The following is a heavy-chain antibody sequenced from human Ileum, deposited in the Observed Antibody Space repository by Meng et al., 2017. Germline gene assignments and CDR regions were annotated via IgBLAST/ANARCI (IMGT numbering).Heavy chain of an antibody. CDR2: YSSTGVTI. J-gene: IGHJ3*01. CDR3: AREGGDGSGRYIVGDAFDV. D-gene: IGHD3-10*01. V-gene: IGHV3-48*03. CDR1: GFTFKNYE. Sequence: GESLKISCEGAGFTFKNYEMNWVRQAPGKGLEWISYYSSTGVTIHYADSVKGRFTVSRDNAKNSMYLQMNSLRAEDTAVYYCAREGGDGSGRYIVGDAFDVWGRGTLVTVSS.